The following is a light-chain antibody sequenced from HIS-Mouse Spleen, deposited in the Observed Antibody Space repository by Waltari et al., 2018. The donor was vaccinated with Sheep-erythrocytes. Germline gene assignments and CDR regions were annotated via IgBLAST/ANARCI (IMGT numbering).Light chain of an antibody. Sequence: QSALTQPRSVSGSPGQSVTIPCTGTSSDFGCYTYVSWYQQHPGKAPKLMIYDVSKRPSGVPDRFSGSKSGNTASLTISGLQAEDEADYYCCSYAGSYNHVFATGTKVTVL. CDR2: DVS. V-gene: IGLV2-11*01. J-gene: IGLJ1*01. CDR1: SSDFGCYTY. CDR3: CSYAGSYNHV.